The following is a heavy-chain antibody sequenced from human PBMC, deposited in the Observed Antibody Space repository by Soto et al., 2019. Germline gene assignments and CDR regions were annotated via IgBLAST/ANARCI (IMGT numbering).Heavy chain of an antibody. D-gene: IGHD1-7*01. J-gene: IGHJ4*02. CDR2: VSPSGHT. CDR1: GDSISSYS. CDR3: ARESGENWSYEAY. V-gene: IGHV4-4*07. Sequence: SETLSLTCAVSGDSISSYSWNWIRQTAGRGLEWIGRVSPSGHTQYRSSFETRVTISVDMSTNQFFLELRYVAAADTAVHYCARESGENWSYEAYWGQGTQVTVSS.